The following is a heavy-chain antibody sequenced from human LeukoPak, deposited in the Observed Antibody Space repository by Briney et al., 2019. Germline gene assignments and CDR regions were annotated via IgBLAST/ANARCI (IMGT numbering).Heavy chain of an antibody. Sequence: GASVKVSCKASGYTFTSYGISWVRQAPGQGLEWMGWISAYNGNTNYAQKLQGRVTMTRDTSISTAYMELSRLRSDDTAVYYCARRNRGAYCSSTSCNAYDYWGQGTLVTVSS. J-gene: IGHJ4*02. CDR2: ISAYNGNT. CDR3: ARRNRGAYCSSTSCNAYDY. CDR1: GYTFTSYG. D-gene: IGHD2-2*01. V-gene: IGHV1-18*01.